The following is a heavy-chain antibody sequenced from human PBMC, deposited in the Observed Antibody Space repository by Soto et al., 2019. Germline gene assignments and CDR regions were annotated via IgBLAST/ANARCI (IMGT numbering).Heavy chain of an antibody. CDR3: AKPNPGYSSSDWDYYGMDV. J-gene: IGHJ6*02. Sequence: GGSLRLSCAASGFTFSSYSMHWVRQAPGKGLEWVAAVRGGGRNKYYADSVKGRFTISRDNSKHTLYLQMNSLRAEDTAVYYCAKPNPGYSSSDWDYYGMDVWGQGTTVTVSS. V-gene: IGHV3-30-3*02. CDR2: VRGGGRNK. CDR1: GFTFSSYS. D-gene: IGHD6-6*01.